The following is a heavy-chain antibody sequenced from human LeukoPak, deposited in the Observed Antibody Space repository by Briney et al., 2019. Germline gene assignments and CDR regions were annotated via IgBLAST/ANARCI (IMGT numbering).Heavy chain of an antibody. CDR2: INPNSGGT. D-gene: IGHD2-21*02. J-gene: IGHJ3*02. V-gene: IGHV1-2*02. Sequence: ASVKVSCKASGYTFTGHYMHWVRQAPGQGLEWMGWINPNSGGTNYAQKFQGRVTMTRDTSISTAYMELSRLRSDDTAVYYCARHCGGDCYFWAFDIWGQGTMVTVSS. CDR1: GYTFTGHY. CDR3: ARHCGGDCYFWAFDI.